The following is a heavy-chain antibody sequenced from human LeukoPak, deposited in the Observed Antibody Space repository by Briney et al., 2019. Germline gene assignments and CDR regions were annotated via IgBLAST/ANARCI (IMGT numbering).Heavy chain of an antibody. D-gene: IGHD1/OR15-1a*01. V-gene: IGHV3-72*01. CDR1: GFTFSDHY. CDR2: IRKKANSYTT. J-gene: IGHJ5*01. Sequence: GGSLRLSCVASGFTFSDHYIDRVRQAPGKGLEWVGRIRKKANSYTTDYAASVKGRFTISRDDSNNSVHLQMNSLKTEDTAVYFCARVLEGNMLWFDFLGQGTLVTVSS. CDR3: ARVLEGNMLWFDF.